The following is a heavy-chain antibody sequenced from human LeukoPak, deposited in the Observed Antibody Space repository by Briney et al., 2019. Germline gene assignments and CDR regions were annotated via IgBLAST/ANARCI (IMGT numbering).Heavy chain of an antibody. CDR2: INPSGGST. J-gene: IGHJ4*02. V-gene: IGHV1-46*01. Sequence: ASVKVSCKASGYTFTSYYMHWVRQAPGQGLEWMGIINPSGGSTSYAQKFQGRVTMTRDTSTSTVYMELSSLRSEDTAVYYCAREGTQRIGVYYFDSWAKETLVTVP. CDR1: GYTFTSYY. D-gene: IGHD2-15*01. CDR3: AREGTQRIGVYYFDS.